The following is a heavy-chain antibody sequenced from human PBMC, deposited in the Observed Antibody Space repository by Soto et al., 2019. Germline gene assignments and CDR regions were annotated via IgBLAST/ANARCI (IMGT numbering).Heavy chain of an antibody. J-gene: IGHJ6*02. CDR1: GYSFSDYH. D-gene: IGHD2-8*01. CDR2: INPKSGGT. CDR3: ARGHSTDCSNGVCSFFYNHEMDV. Sequence: ASVKVSCKASGYSFSDYHIHWVRQAPGQGLEWLGRINPKSGGTSSAQKFQGWVTMTRDTSISTAYMELTRLRSDDTAAYFCARGHSTDCSNGVCSFFYNHEMDVRGQGTTVTSP. V-gene: IGHV1-2*04.